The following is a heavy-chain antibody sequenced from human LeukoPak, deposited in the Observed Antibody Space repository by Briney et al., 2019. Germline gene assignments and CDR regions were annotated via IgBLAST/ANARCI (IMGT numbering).Heavy chain of an antibody. D-gene: IGHD3-10*01. CDR3: ARVSGGSGSGPVDY. Sequence: SETLSLTCTVSGGSISSSSYYWGWIRQPPGKGLEWIGYIYNSVITNSNPSLKSRVTMSVDTSKNQFSLKLGSLTAADTAIYYCARVSGGSGSGPVDYWGQGTLVTVSS. CDR2: IYNSVIT. V-gene: IGHV4-61*05. J-gene: IGHJ4*02. CDR1: GGSISSSSYY.